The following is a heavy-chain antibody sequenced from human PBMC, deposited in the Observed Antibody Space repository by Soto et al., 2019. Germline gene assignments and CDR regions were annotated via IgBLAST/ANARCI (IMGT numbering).Heavy chain of an antibody. Sequence: QVQLVESGGGVVQPGRSLRLSCAASGFTFSSYGMHWVRQAPGKGLEWVAVISYDGSNKYYADSVKGRFTISRDNSKNTLYLQMNSLRAEDTAAYYCAKDIGRWFGVPGGMDVWGQGTTVTVSS. V-gene: IGHV3-30*18. CDR2: ISYDGSNK. CDR1: GFTFSSYG. J-gene: IGHJ6*02. D-gene: IGHD3-10*01. CDR3: AKDIGRWFGVPGGMDV.